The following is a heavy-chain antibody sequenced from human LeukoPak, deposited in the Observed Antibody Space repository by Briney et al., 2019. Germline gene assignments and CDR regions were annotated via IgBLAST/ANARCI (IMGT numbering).Heavy chain of an antibody. CDR2: INPNSGGT. V-gene: IGHV1-2*06. D-gene: IGHD3-10*01. CDR3: ARDGREFGESPNLDY. J-gene: IGHJ4*02. CDR1: GYTFTGYY. Sequence: GASVKVSCKASGYTFTGYYMHWVRQAPGQGLEWMGRINPNSGGTNYAQKFQGRVTMTRDTSNSTAYMELSRLRSDDTAVYYCARDGREFGESPNLDYWGQGTLVTVSS.